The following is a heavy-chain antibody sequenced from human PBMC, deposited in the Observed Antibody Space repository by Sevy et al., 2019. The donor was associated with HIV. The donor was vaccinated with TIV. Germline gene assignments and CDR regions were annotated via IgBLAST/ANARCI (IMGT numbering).Heavy chain of an antibody. Sequence: SETLSLTCTVSGYSISSGYYWGWIRQPPGKGLEWIGSIYHSGSTYYNPSLKSRVTISVDTSKNQFSLKLSSVTAADTAVYYCARSHPRGAVAVESLDAFDIWGQGTMVTVSS. D-gene: IGHD6-19*01. CDR1: GYSISSGYY. V-gene: IGHV4-38-2*02. J-gene: IGHJ3*02. CDR3: ARSHPRGAVAVESLDAFDI. CDR2: IYHSGST.